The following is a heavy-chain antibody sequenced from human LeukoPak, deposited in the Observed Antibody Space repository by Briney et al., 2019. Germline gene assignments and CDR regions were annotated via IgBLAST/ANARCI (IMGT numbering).Heavy chain of an antibody. CDR1: GGSISSYY. Sequence: NPSETLSLTCTVSGGSISSYYWSWIRQPPGKGLEWIGYIYYSGSTNYNPSLKSRVTISIDTSKNQFSLKLSSVTAADTAVYYCARGRDYDILTGPRYYFDYWGQGTLVTVSS. D-gene: IGHD3-9*01. CDR2: IYYSGST. CDR3: ARGRDYDILTGPRYYFDY. V-gene: IGHV4-59*08. J-gene: IGHJ4*02.